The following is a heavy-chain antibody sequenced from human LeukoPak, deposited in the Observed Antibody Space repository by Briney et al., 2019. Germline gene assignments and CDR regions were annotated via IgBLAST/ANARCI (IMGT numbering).Heavy chain of an antibody. J-gene: IGHJ6*02. CDR1: GGSFSGYY. Sequence: PSETLSLTCAVYGGSFSGYYWSWIRQPPGKGLEWIGEINHSGSTNYNPSLKSRVTISVDTSKNQFSLKLSSVTAADTAVYYCARVLYDTPFDGMDVWGQGTAVTVSS. CDR3: ARVLYDTPFDGMDV. CDR2: INHSGST. V-gene: IGHV4-34*01. D-gene: IGHD3-22*01.